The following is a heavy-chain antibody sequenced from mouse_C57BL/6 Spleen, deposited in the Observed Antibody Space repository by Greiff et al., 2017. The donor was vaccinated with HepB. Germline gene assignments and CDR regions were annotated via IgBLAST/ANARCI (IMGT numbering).Heavy chain of an antibody. CDR1: GYTFTSYW. D-gene: IGHD1-1*01. CDR2: IYPGSGST. J-gene: IGHJ2*01. CDR3: ARVYGSSYKFDY. V-gene: IGHV1-55*01. Sequence: QVQLQQPGAELVKPGASVKMSCKASGYTFTSYWITWVKQRPGQGLEWIGDIYPGSGSTNYNEKFKSKDTLTVDTSSSTAYMQLSSLTSEDSAVYYCARVYGSSYKFDYWGQGTTLTVSS.